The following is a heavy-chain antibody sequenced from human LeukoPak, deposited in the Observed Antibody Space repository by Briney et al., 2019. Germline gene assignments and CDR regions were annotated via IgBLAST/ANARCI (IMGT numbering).Heavy chain of an antibody. Sequence: PSETLSLTCNVSGGSISNYYWSWIRQAPGKGLEWIGYIYYSGNTNYNPSLKSRVTISVDTSKTQFSLNLSTVTAADTAVYYCGYCSGGSYYYGMDVWGQGTTVTVSS. CDR1: GGSISNYY. V-gene: IGHV4-59*01. D-gene: IGHD2-15*01. CDR2: IYYSGNT. CDR3: GYCSGGSYYYGMDV. J-gene: IGHJ6*02.